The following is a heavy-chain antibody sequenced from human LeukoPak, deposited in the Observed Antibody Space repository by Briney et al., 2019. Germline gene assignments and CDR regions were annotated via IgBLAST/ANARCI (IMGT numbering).Heavy chain of an antibody. CDR3: ARHAYSSSWLGEIDY. V-gene: IGHV4-59*01. CDR2: IYYSGST. D-gene: IGHD6-13*01. CDR1: GGSISSYY. J-gene: IGHJ4*02. Sequence: SETLSLTCTVSGGSISSYYWSWIRQPPGKGLEWIGYIYYSGSTNYNPSLKSRVTISVDTSKNQFSLKLSSVTAADTAVCYCARHAYSSSWLGEIDYWGQGTLVTVSS.